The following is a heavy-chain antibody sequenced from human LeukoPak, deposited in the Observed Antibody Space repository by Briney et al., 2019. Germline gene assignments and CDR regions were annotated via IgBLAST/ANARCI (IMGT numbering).Heavy chain of an antibody. CDR2: MNPNSGNT. CDR1: GYTFTSYD. D-gene: IGHD1-26*01. V-gene: IGHV1-8*01. J-gene: IGHJ6*02. CDR3: AREIVVGATYYYYGMDV. Sequence: ASVKVSCKASGYTFTSYDINLGRQATGQGLEWVGWMNPNSGNTGYAQKFQGRVTMTRNTAISPAYMALSSLRSEDTAVYYCAREIVVGATYYYYGMDVWGQGTTVTVSS.